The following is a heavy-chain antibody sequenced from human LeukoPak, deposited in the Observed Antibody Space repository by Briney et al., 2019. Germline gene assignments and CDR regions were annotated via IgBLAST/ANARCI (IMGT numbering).Heavy chain of an antibody. J-gene: IGHJ5*02. V-gene: IGHV4-34*01. CDR3: ARAGSSWWRRYFDP. D-gene: IGHD6-13*01. CDR2: INHSGST. Sequence: SETLSLTCAVYGGSFSGYYWSWIRQPPGKGLEWIGEINHSGSTNYNPSLKSRVTISVDTSKNQFSLKLSSVTAADTAVYYCARAGSSWWRRYFDPWGQGTQVTVSS. CDR1: GGSFSGYY.